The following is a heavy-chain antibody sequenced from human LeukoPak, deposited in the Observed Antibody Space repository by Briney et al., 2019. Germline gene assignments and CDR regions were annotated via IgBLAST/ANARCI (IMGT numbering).Heavy chain of an antibody. J-gene: IGHJ6*02. D-gene: IGHD5-12*01. V-gene: IGHV1-69*04. Sequence: SVKVSCKASGGTFSSYAISWVRQAPGQGLEWMGRIIPIFGIANYTQKFQGRVTITADKSTSTAYMELSSLRSEDTAVYYCARERMAWISPTRDHYYYYGMDVWGQGTTVTVSS. CDR2: IIPIFGIA. CDR1: GGTFSSYA. CDR3: ARERMAWISPTRDHYYYYGMDV.